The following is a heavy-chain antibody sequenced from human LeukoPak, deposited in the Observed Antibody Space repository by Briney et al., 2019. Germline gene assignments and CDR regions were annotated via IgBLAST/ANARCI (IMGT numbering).Heavy chain of an antibody. CDR2: IDSDGATT. Sequence: GGSLRLSCAASGFTFSFFWMHWVRQAPGKGLVWVSRIDSDGATTGYADSVKGRSTISRDNAKNTLYLQMNSLRADDTAVYYCARGLLGIHDYWGQGTLVTVSS. J-gene: IGHJ4*02. D-gene: IGHD7-27*01. CDR1: GFTFSFFW. V-gene: IGHV3-74*01. CDR3: ARGLLGIHDY.